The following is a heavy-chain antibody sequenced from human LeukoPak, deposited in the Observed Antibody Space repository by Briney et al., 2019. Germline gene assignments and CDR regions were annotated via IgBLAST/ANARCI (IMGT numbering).Heavy chain of an antibody. CDR2: INHSGST. Sequence: PSETLSLTCTVSGGSISSYYWSWIRQPPGKGLEWIGEINHSGSTNYNPSLKSRVTISVDTSKNQFSLKLSSVTAADTAVYYCARQRAFDIWGQGTMVTVSS. D-gene: IGHD6-25*01. CDR3: ARQRAFDI. V-gene: IGHV4-34*01. J-gene: IGHJ3*02. CDR1: GGSISSYY.